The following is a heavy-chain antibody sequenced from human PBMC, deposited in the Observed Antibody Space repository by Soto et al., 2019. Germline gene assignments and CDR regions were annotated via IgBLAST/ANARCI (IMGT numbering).Heavy chain of an antibody. V-gene: IGHV3-15*07. CDR3: TTDLRFLEWLYSPYYYYGMDV. J-gene: IGHJ6*02. CDR1: GFTFSNAW. CDR2: IKSKTDGGTT. Sequence: EVQLVESGGGLVKPGGSLRLSCAASGFTFSNAWMNWVRQAPGKGLEWVGRIKSKTDGGTTDYAAPVKGRFTISRDDSKNTLYLQMNSLKTEDTAVYYCTTDLRFLEWLYSPYYYYGMDVWGQGTTVTVSS. D-gene: IGHD3-3*01.